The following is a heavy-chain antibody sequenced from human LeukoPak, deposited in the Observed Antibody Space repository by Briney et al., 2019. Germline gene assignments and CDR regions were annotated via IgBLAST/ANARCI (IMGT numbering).Heavy chain of an antibody. CDR3: AKRGGSYWNWFDP. CDR1: GFTFSNYA. V-gene: IGHV3-23*01. Sequence: GGSLRLSCAASGFTFSNYAFHWVRPAPGKGLEWVSAISGSGGSTYYADSVKGRFTISRDNSKNTLYLQMNSLRAEDTAVYYCAKRGGSYWNWFDPRGQGTLVTVSS. CDR2: ISGSGGST. J-gene: IGHJ5*02. D-gene: IGHD1-26*01.